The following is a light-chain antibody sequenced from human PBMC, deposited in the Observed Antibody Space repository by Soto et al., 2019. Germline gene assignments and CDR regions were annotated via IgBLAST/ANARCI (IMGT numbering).Light chain of an antibody. CDR1: GSSIGTNT. CDR3: AAWDGSLNNVL. J-gene: IGLJ2*01. CDR2: GNN. V-gene: IGLV1-44*01. Sequence: QSVLTQPPSASGTPGQRVTISCSGSGSSIGTNTVNWYRQLPGTAPKLLIYGNNKRPSGVPDRFSGYKSGTSASLAISGLQSEDEAEYYCAAWDGSLNNVLFGGGTKVTVL.